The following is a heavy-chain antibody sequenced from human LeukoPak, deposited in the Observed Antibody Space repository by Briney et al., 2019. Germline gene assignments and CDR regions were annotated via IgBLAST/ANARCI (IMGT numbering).Heavy chain of an antibody. CDR3: ARSHYDILTGYWA. Sequence: GGSLRLSCAASGFTFSSYSMNWVRQAPGKGLEWVSSISSSSSYIYYADSVKGRFTISRDNAKNSLYPQMNSLRAEDTAVYYCARSHYDILTGYWAWGQGTLVTVSS. CDR1: GFTFSSYS. D-gene: IGHD3-9*01. J-gene: IGHJ5*02. V-gene: IGHV3-21*01. CDR2: ISSSSSYI.